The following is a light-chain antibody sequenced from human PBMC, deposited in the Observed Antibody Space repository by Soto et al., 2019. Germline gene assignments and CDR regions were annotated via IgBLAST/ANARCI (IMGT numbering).Light chain of an antibody. CDR3: QQRKKWPPIT. CDR2: DAS. Sequence: DIVLTQSPAALSSSPGERVTLSFRASQSVDNFLAWYQQKPGQPPRLLIYDASNRASGIPARFSGSGSGTDFTLTISSLEPEDLAIYFCQQRKKWPPITFGQGTRLEI. V-gene: IGKV3-11*01. J-gene: IGKJ5*01. CDR1: QSVDNF.